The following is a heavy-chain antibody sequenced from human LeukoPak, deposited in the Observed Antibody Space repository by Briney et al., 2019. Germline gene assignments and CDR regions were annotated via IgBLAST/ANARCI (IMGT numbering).Heavy chain of an antibody. CDR3: AKDPRGHVLRFLEWLLHDAFDI. CDR1: GFTFGSYG. V-gene: IGHV3-30*18. J-gene: IGHJ3*02. D-gene: IGHD3-3*01. Sequence: GGSLRLSCAAPGFTFGSYGMHWVRQAPGKGLEWVAVISYDGSNKYYADSVKGRFTISRDNSKNTLYLQMNSLRAEDTAVYYCAKDPRGHVLRFLEWLLHDAFDIWGQGTMVTVSS. CDR2: ISYDGSNK.